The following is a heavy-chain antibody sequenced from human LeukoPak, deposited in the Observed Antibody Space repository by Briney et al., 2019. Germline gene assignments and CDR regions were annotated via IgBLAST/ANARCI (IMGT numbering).Heavy chain of an antibody. D-gene: IGHD3-10*01. CDR2: IIPIFGTA. CDR3: AREAPMVRGVIPDDAFDI. Sequence: ASVTVSCKASGYTFTSYGISWVRQAPGQGLEWMGGIIPIFGTANYAQKFQGRVTMTRNTSISTAYMELSSLRSEDTAVYYCAREAPMVRGVIPDDAFDIWGQGTMVTVSS. V-gene: IGHV1-69*05. CDR1: GYTFTSYG. J-gene: IGHJ3*02.